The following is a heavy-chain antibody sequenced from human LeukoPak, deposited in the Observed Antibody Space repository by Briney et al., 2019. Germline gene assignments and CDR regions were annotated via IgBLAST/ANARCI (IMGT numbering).Heavy chain of an antibody. V-gene: IGHV3-53*01. D-gene: IGHD2-15*01. CDR1: GFSVSTNY. CDR2: IYNSGTT. CDR3: ARGWEWWDY. Sequence: GGSLRLSCAASGFSVSTNYMSWVRQAPGKGLEWVAVIYNSGTTKNADSVKGRFTIARHSSENTLYLQMNSLRAEDTAVYYCARGWEWWDYWGQGTLVTVSS. J-gene: IGHJ4*02.